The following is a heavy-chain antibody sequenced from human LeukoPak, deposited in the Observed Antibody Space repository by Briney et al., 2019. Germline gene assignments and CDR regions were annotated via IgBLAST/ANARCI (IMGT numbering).Heavy chain of an antibody. J-gene: IGHJ6*02. D-gene: IGHD5-18*01. CDR3: ARGGGYSYGPTVAYYYGMDV. CDR2: MNPNSGNT. CDR1: GYTFTSYD. V-gene: IGHV1-8*01. Sequence: ASVKVSCKASGYTFTSYDTNWVRQATGQGLEWMGWMNPNSGNTGYAQKFQGRVTMTRNTSISTAYMELSSLRSEDTAVYYCARGGGYSYGPTVAYYYGMDVWGQGTTVTVSS.